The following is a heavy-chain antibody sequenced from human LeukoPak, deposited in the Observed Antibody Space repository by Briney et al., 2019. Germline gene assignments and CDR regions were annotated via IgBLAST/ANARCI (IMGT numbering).Heavy chain of an antibody. CDR1: GFTFSSHA. CDR3: AKGDCSSTSCYTFDC. CDR2: ISYDGSIK. J-gene: IGHJ4*02. V-gene: IGHV3-30-3*01. D-gene: IGHD2-2*01. Sequence: PGGSLILSCVVSGFTFSSHAMHWVRQAPGKGLEWVTFISYDGSIKYYADSVKGRFTISRDNSKNTLYLQMNSLRAEDTAVYYCAKGDCSSTSCYTFDCWGQGTLVTVFS.